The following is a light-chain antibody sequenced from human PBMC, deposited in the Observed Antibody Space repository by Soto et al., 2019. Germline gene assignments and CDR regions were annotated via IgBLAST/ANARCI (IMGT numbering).Light chain of an antibody. Sequence: QSVLTQPPSASTTPGQKVTISCSGSNANIGNNKVNWYQQLPGTAPNLLLYSSNQRPSGVPDRFSGSKAGTSASLAISGLQSEDEANYYCATWDDSLHGYVFGAGTKLTVL. J-gene: IGLJ1*01. CDR2: SSN. V-gene: IGLV1-44*01. CDR1: NANIGNNK. CDR3: ATWDDSLHGYV.